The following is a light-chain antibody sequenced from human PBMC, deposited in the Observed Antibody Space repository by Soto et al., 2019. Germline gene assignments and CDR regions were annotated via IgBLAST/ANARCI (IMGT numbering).Light chain of an antibody. CDR2: GGN. V-gene: IGLV1-40*01. CDR3: QSYDMSLNNYV. Sequence: HSALAQPPSVSGAPGQTVTISCTGSSSNIGAPYDVHWYQHLPGTAPKLLIYGGNNRPSGVPDRFSGSRSGTSASLDITGLQAEDEAAYFCQSYDMSLNNYVFGTGTKVTVL. J-gene: IGLJ1*01. CDR1: SSNIGAPYD.